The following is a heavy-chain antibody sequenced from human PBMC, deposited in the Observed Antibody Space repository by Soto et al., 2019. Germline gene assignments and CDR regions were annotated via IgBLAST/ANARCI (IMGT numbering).Heavy chain of an antibody. Sequence: QVQLVESGGGVVQPGRSLRLSCAASGFTFSSYGMHWVRQAPGKGLEWVAVISYDGSNKYYADSVKGRFTISRDNSKNPLYLQMNSLRAEDTAVYYCAKDPSYYYDSSGYYYYYYGMDVWGQGTTVTVSS. CDR3: AKDPSYYYDSSGYYYYYYGMDV. CDR1: GFTFSSYG. V-gene: IGHV3-30*18. D-gene: IGHD3-22*01. J-gene: IGHJ6*02. CDR2: ISYDGSNK.